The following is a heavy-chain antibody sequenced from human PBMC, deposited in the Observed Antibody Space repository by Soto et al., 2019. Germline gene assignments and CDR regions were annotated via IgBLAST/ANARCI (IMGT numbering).Heavy chain of an antibody. D-gene: IGHD3-10*01. V-gene: IGHV1-8*01. Sequence: ASVKVSCKASGYTFTSSDVYWVRQATGQGLELMGWMNPNTGNTGYAQKFQGRVTMTRNTSISTVYMELSSLRSEDTAVYYCATPTPLRGAMITNINFDFWGQGTPVTVSS. J-gene: IGHJ4*02. CDR1: GYTFTSSD. CDR2: MNPNTGNT. CDR3: ATPTPLRGAMITNINFDF.